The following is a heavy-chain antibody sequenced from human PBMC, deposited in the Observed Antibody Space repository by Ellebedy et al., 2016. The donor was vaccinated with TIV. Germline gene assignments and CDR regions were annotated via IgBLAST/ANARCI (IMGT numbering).Heavy chain of an antibody. D-gene: IGHD6-19*01. Sequence: GGSLRLSXAASGFTFSSHSMNWVRQAPGKGLEWVSSITSTSRYLFYADSVKGRVTISRDNAKSSLYLQMNSLRVEDTAVYYCARDREQWLVDFDSWGQGTLVTVSS. CDR1: GFTFSSHS. J-gene: IGHJ4*02. V-gene: IGHV3-21*01. CDR3: ARDREQWLVDFDS. CDR2: ITSTSRYL.